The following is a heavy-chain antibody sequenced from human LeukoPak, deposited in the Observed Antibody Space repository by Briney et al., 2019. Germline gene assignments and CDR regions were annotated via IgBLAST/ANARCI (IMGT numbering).Heavy chain of an antibody. Sequence: GASVTVSCKASGYTFTSYGISWVRQAPGQGLEWMGWISAYNGSTTYAQKFQGRVTMTRDTSTSTVYMELSSLRSDDTAVYYCARTAARRFDYWGQGTLVTVSS. V-gene: IGHV1-18*01. CDR1: GYTFTSYG. J-gene: IGHJ4*02. CDR2: ISAYNGST. D-gene: IGHD6-6*01. CDR3: ARTAARRFDY.